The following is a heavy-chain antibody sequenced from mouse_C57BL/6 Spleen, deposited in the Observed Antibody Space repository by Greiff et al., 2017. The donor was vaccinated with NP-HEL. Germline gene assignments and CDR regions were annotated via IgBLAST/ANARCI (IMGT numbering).Heavy chain of an antibody. V-gene: IGHV5-17*01. Sequence: EVKVVESGGGLVKPGGSLKLSCAASGFTFSDYGMHWVRQAPEKGLEWVAYISSGSSTIYYADTVKGRFTISSDNAKNTLFLQMTSLRSEDTAMYYCARAVTTVVANLYYYAMDYWGQGTSVTVSS. D-gene: IGHD1-1*01. CDR3: ARAVTTVVANLYYYAMDY. CDR1: GFTFSDYG. J-gene: IGHJ4*01. CDR2: ISSGSSTI.